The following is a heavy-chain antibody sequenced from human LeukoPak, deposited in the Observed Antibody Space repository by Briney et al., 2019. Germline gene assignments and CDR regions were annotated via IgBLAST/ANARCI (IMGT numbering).Heavy chain of an antibody. D-gene: IGHD3-16*01. V-gene: IGHV3-11*04. CDR1: GFTFSDYY. CDR2: ISSSGSTI. J-gene: IGHJ3*01. CDR3: AREWGRW. Sequence: KPGGSLRLSCAASGFTFSDYYMTWFRQAPGKGLEWVSYISSSGSTIYADPVKGRFTISRDNAKNSLYLQMNSLRVEDTALYYCAREWGRWGGQGTRVTVSS.